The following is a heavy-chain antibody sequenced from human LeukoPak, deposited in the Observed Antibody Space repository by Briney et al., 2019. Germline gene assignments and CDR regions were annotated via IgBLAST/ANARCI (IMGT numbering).Heavy chain of an antibody. V-gene: IGHV4-59*01. D-gene: IGHD5-18*01. CDR1: GGSISSYY. CDR3: ASLTRGYSYGNFDY. CDR2: IYYSGGT. Sequence: SETLSLTCTVSGGSISSYYWSWIRQPPGKGLEWIGYIYYSGGTNYNPSLKSRVTISVDTSKNQFSLKLSSVTAADTAVYYCASLTRGYSYGNFDYWGQGTLVTVSS. J-gene: IGHJ4*02.